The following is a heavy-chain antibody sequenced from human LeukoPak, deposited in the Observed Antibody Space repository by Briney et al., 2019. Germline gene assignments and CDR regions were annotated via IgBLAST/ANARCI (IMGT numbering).Heavy chain of an antibody. CDR2: IIPIFGTA. J-gene: IGHJ6*03. V-gene: IGHV1-69*05. Sequence: SVKVSCKASGGTFGSYAISWVRQATGQGLEWMGGIIPIFGTASYAQKFQGRVTITTDESTSTAYMELSSLRSEDTAVYYCARVHRSALTTVITPWYYYMDVWGKGTTVTVSS. CDR1: GGTFGSYA. CDR3: ARVHRSALTTVITPWYYYMDV. D-gene: IGHD4-17*01.